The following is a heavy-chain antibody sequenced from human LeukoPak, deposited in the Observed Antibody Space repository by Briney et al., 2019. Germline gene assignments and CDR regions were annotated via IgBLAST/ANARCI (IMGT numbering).Heavy chain of an antibody. D-gene: IGHD4-11*01. J-gene: IGHJ4*02. Sequence: ASVRVSCKASGYAFTHHGINWVRQAPGQGLEWMGGIIPIFGTANYAQKFQGRVTITADESTSTAYMELSSLRSEDTAVYYCARHKKDYSADYWGQGTLVTVSS. CDR3: ARHKKDYSADY. CDR1: GYAFTHHG. CDR2: IIPIFGTA. V-gene: IGHV1-69*13.